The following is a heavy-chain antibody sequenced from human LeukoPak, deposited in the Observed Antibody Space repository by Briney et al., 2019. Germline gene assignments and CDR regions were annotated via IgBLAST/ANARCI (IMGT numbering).Heavy chain of an antibody. CDR1: GVSFSGYY. J-gene: IGHJ4*02. CDR3: ARGLSRGYFDY. CDR2: INHSGST. V-gene: IGHV4-34*01. D-gene: IGHD3-10*01. Sequence: SETLSLTCAVYGVSFSGYYWSWIRQPPGKGLEWMGEINHSGSTNYNPSLKSRVTISVDTSKNQFSLKLGSVTAADTAVYYCARGLSRGYFDYWGQGTLVTVSS.